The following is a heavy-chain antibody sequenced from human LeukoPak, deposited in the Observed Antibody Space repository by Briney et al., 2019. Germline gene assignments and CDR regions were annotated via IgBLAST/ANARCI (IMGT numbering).Heavy chain of an antibody. J-gene: IGHJ5*02. V-gene: IGHV4-59*01. CDR2: IYYSGST. Sequence: SETLSLTCTVSGGSISSYYWSWIRQPPGKGLKWIGYIYYSGSTNYNPSLKSRVTISVDTSKNQFSLKLSSVTAADTAVYYCARQNMVLLNWFDPWGQGTLVTVSS. CDR1: GGSISSYY. D-gene: IGHD3-10*01. CDR3: ARQNMVLLNWFDP.